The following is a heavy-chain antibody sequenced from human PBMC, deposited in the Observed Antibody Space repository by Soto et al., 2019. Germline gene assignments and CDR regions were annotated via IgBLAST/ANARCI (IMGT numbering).Heavy chain of an antibody. V-gene: IGHV1-18*04. CDR1: GYSFTTHG. Sequence: QVQLVQSEAEVRKPGASVKVSCKASGYSFTTHGISWVRRAPGHGLEWMGWISAYNGDTHYVQRFQGRLTMTPDTSTSTAYMELRSLTSDDTAVYYWARDPPFSGILRGTPLMDVWGQGTTVTVSS. D-gene: IGHD4-17*01. J-gene: IGHJ6*02. CDR2: ISAYNGDT. CDR3: ARDPPFSGILRGTPLMDV.